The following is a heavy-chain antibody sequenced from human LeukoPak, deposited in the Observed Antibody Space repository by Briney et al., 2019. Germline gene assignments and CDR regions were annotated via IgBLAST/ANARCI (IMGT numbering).Heavy chain of an antibody. J-gene: IGHJ6*02. V-gene: IGHV1-69*13. CDR3: ARDRYCSSTSCYGSDYYYYYGMDV. CDR2: IIPIFGTA. CDR1: GYTFTSYA. D-gene: IGHD2-2*01. Sequence: ASVKVSCKASGYTFTSYAMNWVRQAPGQGLEWMGGIIPIFGTANYAQKFQGRVTITADESTSTAYMELSSLRSEDTAVYYCARDRYCSSTSCYGSDYYYYYGMDVWGQGTTVTVSS.